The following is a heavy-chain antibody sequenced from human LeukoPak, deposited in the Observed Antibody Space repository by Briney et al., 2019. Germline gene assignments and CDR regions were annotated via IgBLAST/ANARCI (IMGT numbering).Heavy chain of an antibody. Sequence: SQTLSLTCNVSGGSIRSASYYWSWIRQLAGKGLEWIGRIYTSGSTNYNPSLKGRVTISVDTSKNQLSLKLSSVTAADTAVYYCARSILGSDLDYWGQGTLVTVSS. J-gene: IGHJ4*02. D-gene: IGHD6-19*01. CDR2: IYTSGST. V-gene: IGHV4-61*02. CDR1: GGSIRSASYY. CDR3: ARSILGSDLDY.